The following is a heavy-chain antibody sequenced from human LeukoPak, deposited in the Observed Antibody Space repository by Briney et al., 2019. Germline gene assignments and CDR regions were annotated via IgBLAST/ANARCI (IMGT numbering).Heavy chain of an antibody. CDR3: ARWDEFSYGQPQGGSLDY. CDR1: GHTFTSYY. V-gene: IGHV1-46*01. Sequence: ASVKVSCKASGHTFTSYYIHWVRQAPGQGLEWMGIINPSGGSTNYAQKFQGRVTMTRETSTSTVYMELSSLRSDDTGVYCCARWDEFSYGQPQGGSLDYWGQGTLVIVSS. J-gene: IGHJ4*02. CDR2: INPSGGST. D-gene: IGHD5-18*01.